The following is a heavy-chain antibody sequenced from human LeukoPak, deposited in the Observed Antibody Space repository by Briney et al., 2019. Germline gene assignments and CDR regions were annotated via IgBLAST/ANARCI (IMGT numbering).Heavy chain of an antibody. D-gene: IGHD2-21*01. CDR1: GFSFRSYV. CDR2: IYSGGST. V-gene: IGHV3-53*01. CDR3: ARGTPVLLQP. J-gene: IGHJ5*02. Sequence: GGSLRLSCAVSGFSFRSYVMSWVRQAPGKGLEWVSVIYSGGSTYYADSVKGRFTISRDNSKNTLYLQMNSLRAEDTAVYYCARGTPVLLQPWGQGTLVTVSS.